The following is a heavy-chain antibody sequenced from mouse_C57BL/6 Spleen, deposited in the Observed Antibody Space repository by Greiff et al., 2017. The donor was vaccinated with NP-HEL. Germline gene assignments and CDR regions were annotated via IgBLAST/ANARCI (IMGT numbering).Heavy chain of an antibody. CDR1: GYTFTSYT. J-gene: IGHJ2*01. V-gene: IGHV1-4*01. CDR2: INPSSGYT. Sequence: QVQLQQSGAELARPGASVKMSCKASGYTFTSYTMHWVKQRPGQGLEWIGYINPSSGYTKYNQKFKDKATLTADKSSSTDYKQQSSLTSEDSAVYYCARSQNYGYDGYYFDYWGQGTTRT. CDR3: ARSQNYGYDGYYFDY. D-gene: IGHD2-2*01.